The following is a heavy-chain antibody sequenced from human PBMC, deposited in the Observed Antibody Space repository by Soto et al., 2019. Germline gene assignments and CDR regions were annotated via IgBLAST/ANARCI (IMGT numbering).Heavy chain of an antibody. D-gene: IGHD3-3*01. CDR1: GFTFSSYA. Sequence: GGYLRLSSAASGFTFSSYAVSWVRQAPGKGLEWVSAISGSGGSTYYADSVKGRFTISRDNSKNTLYLQMNSLRAEDTAVYYCAKDRRIFGVVTYWGQGTLVTVSS. CDR3: AKDRRIFGVVTY. V-gene: IGHV3-23*01. CDR2: ISGSGGST. J-gene: IGHJ4*02.